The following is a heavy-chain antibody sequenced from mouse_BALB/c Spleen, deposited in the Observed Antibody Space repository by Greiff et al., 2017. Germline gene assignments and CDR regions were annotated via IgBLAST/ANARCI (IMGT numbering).Heavy chain of an antibody. CDR3: ARRGYDEDYYAMDY. CDR2: ISNGGGST. D-gene: IGHD2-14*01. J-gene: IGHJ4*01. V-gene: IGHV5-12-2*01. CDR1: GFTFSSYT. Sequence: EVQGVESGGGLVQPGGSLKLSCAASGFTFSSYTMSWVRQTPEKRLEWVAYISNGGGSTYYPDTVKGRFTISRDNAKNTLYLQMSSLKSEDTAMYYCARRGYDEDYYAMDYWGQGTSVTVSS.